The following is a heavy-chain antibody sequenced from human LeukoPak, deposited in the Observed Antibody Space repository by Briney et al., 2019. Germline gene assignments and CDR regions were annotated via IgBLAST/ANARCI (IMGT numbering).Heavy chain of an antibody. CDR2: IYHSGST. D-gene: IGHD2-8*01. V-gene: IGHV4-39*07. Sequence: SETLSLTCTVSGGSISSSSYYWGWIRQPPGKGLEWIGYIYHSGSTYYNPSLKSRVTISVDRSKNQFSLKLSSVTAADTAVYYCARYLGVAFDIWGQGTMVTVSS. CDR1: GGSISSSSYY. J-gene: IGHJ3*02. CDR3: ARYLGVAFDI.